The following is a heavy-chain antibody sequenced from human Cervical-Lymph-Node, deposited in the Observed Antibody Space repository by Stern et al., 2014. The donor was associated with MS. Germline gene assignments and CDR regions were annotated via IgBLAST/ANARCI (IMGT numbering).Heavy chain of an antibody. CDR2: IFYTGST. D-gene: IGHD2-21*01. Sequence: QVQLQESGPGLVKPSQTLSLTCTVSGGPISNGNYYWSWIRQYPGKGLEWMGYIFYTGSTYYNPSLESRITISIDTSKSQFTLKLRSVTAADTAVYYCAIVDVVAEGDIWGQGTMVTVSS. CDR1: GGPISNGNYY. J-gene: IGHJ3*02. V-gene: IGHV4-31*03. CDR3: AIVDVVAEGDI.